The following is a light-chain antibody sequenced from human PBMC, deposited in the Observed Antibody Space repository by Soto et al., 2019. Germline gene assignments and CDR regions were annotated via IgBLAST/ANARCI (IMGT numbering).Light chain of an antibody. V-gene: IGLV8-61*01. CDR3: VLYMGSGIWV. J-gene: IGLJ3*02. CDR2: STN. CDR1: SGSVSTSYY. Sequence: QTVVTQEPSLSVSPGRTVTLTCGLSSGSVSTSYYPSWYQQTPGQAPRTLIYSTNTRSSGVPDRFSGSILGNKVALTITGAQADDESDYYCVLYMGSGIWVFGGGTKLTVL.